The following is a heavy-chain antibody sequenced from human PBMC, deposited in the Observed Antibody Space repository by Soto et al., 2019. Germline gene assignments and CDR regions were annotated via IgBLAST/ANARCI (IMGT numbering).Heavy chain of an antibody. J-gene: IGHJ6*02. Sequence: SVKVSCKASGGTFSSYAIRWVRQAPGQRLESMGGIMPIFGTANCAKKFQGRVTITADKSTSTAYMELSSLGTEDTAVYYCALGLSGELPQGYYYGMDVWGQGTTVTVSS. CDR3: ALGLSGELPQGYYYGMDV. V-gene: IGHV1-69*06. CDR1: GGTFSSYA. CDR2: IMPIFGTA. D-gene: IGHD3-10*02.